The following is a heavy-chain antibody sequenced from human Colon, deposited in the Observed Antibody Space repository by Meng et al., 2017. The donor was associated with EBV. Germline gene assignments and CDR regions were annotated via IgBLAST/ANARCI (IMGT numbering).Heavy chain of an antibody. Sequence: QVQLQASGPGLVEPSQTLSLTCTVAGGSMSSGNYYWSWIRQPPGKGLEWIGYIHHSGSAYYNPSLKSRVSISVDTSKNQFSPNLNSMTAADTAVYYCASFDHIPRRNYFDYWGQGTLVTVSS. V-gene: IGHV4-30-4*01. CDR3: ASFDHIPRRNYFDY. D-gene: IGHD2-21*01. CDR1: GGSMSSGNYY. CDR2: IHHSGSA. J-gene: IGHJ4*02.